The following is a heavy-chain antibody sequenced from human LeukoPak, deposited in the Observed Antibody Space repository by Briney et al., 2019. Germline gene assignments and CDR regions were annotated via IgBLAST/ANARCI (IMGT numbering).Heavy chain of an antibody. CDR2: ISAYNGNT. CDR1: GYTFASYG. J-gene: IGHJ4*02. V-gene: IGHV1-18*01. Sequence: ASVKVSCKASGYTFASYGISWVRQAPGQGLEWMGWISAYNGNTNYAQKLQGRVTMTTDTSTSTAYMELSSLRSEDTAVYYCASSRYDFWSGYYTGFDYWGQGTLVTVSS. CDR3: ASSRYDFWSGYYTGFDY. D-gene: IGHD3-3*01.